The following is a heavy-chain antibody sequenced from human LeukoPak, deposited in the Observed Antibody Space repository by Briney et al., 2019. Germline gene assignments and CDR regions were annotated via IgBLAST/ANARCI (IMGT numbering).Heavy chain of an antibody. CDR2: IHLEGNEK. V-gene: IGHV3-7*04. D-gene: IGHD1-1*01. CDR1: GFTFSKFW. Sequence: GGSLRLSCAVSGFTFSKFWMSWVRQAPGRGLEWVANIHLEGNEKYHVESVKGRFTISRDNTKNLLFLQMNDLRVEDKAVYYCARGDDFSGDHWGQGTLVTVSS. J-gene: IGHJ4*02. CDR3: ARGDDFSGDH.